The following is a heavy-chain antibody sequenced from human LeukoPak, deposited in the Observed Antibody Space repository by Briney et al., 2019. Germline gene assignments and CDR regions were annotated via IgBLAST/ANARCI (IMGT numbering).Heavy chain of an antibody. J-gene: IGHJ6*03. CDR3: ARARRHRGRFLEWLSEKHYYYYMDV. D-gene: IGHD3-3*01. V-gene: IGHV4-39*07. Sequence: PSETLSLTCAVSGGSITSSGYYWAWIRQPPGKGLEWIGSVYYNGDTYYNPSLRSRVTFSVDRSKNQFSLRLNAVTAADTAVYYCARARRHRGRFLEWLSEKHYYYYMDVWGKGTTVTVSS. CDR2: VYYNGDT. CDR1: GGSITSSGYY.